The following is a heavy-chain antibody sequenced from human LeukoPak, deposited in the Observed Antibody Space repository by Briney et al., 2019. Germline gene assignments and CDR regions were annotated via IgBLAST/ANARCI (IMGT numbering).Heavy chain of an antibody. CDR1: GYTFTSYG. J-gene: IGHJ5*02. Sequence: ASVKVSCKASGYTFTSYGISWVRQAPGQGLEWMGWISAYNGNTNYAQKLQGRVTMTTDTSTSTAYMELRSLRSDDTAVYYCARGMGGISSSSPRVWFDPWGQGTLVTVSS. V-gene: IGHV1-18*01. CDR3: ARGMGGISSSSPRVWFDP. CDR2: ISAYNGNT. D-gene: IGHD6-6*01.